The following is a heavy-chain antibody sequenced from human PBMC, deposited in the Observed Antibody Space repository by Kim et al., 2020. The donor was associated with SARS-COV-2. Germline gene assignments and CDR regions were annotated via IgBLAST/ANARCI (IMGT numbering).Heavy chain of an antibody. CDR3: TRNLYDILTGLQPLYYYYGMDV. CDR1: GFTFGDYA. D-gene: IGHD3-9*01. V-gene: IGHV3-49*04. Sequence: GGSLRLSCTASGFTFGDYAMSWVRQAPGKGLEWVGFIRSKANGGTTEYAATVKCRVTISRDDSKSIAYLQMNRLKTEDTAVYYCTRNLYDILTGLQPLYYYYGMDVWGQGTTVTVSS. J-gene: IGHJ6*02. CDR2: IRSKANGGTT.